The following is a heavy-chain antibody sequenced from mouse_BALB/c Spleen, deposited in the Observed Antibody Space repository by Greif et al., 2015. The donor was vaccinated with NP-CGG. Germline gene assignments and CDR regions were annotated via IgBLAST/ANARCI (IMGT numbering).Heavy chain of an antibody. CDR3: AILSMIPWFAY. CDR2: IDPANGNT. V-gene: IGHV14-3*02. CDR1: GFNIKDTY. D-gene: IGHD2-3*01. Sequence: VQLQQSGAELVKPGASVKLSCTASGFNIKDTYMHWVKQRPEQGLEWIGRIDPANGNTKYDPKFQGKATITADTSSNTAYLQLSSLTSEDTAVYYCAILSMIPWFAYWGQGTLVTVSA. J-gene: IGHJ3*01.